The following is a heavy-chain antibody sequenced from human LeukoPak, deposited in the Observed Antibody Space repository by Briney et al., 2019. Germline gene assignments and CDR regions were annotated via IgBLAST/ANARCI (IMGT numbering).Heavy chain of an antibody. D-gene: IGHD3-22*01. Sequence: GGSLRLSCAASGFTFSSYAMSWVRQAPGKGLEWVSAISGCGGSTYYADSVKGRFTISRDNSKNTLYLQMNSLRAEDTAVYYCAKVAESSYYYDSSGYYYGMDVWGQGTTVTVSS. CDR1: GFTFSSYA. V-gene: IGHV3-23*01. J-gene: IGHJ6*02. CDR3: AKVAESSYYYDSSGYYYGMDV. CDR2: ISGCGGST.